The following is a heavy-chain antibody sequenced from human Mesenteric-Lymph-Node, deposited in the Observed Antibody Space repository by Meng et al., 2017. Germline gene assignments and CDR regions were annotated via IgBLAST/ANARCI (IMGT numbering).Heavy chain of an antibody. CDR3: AGVGAYCGGDCYHPR. V-gene: IGHV4-4*02. D-gene: IGHD2-21*02. CDR1: GGPLSSRNW. Sequence: EPGPGAVTPSGTLSLTWAFSGGPLSSRNWWSWVRQPPGKGLEWIGEIYHSGSTNYNPSLKSRVTISVDESKNQFSLRLSSVTAADTAVYYCAGVGAYCGGDCYHPRWGQGTLVTVSS. J-gene: IGHJ4*02. CDR2: IYHSGST.